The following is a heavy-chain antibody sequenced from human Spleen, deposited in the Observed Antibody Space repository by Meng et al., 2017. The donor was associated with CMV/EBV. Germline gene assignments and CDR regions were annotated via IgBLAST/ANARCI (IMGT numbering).Heavy chain of an antibody. V-gene: IGHV3-48*03. J-gene: IGHJ6*02. CDR2: ISSSGSTI. CDR3: ARVSGDRYQYYGMDV. CDR1: GFSFRNYE. D-gene: IGHD3-10*01. Sequence: GESLKISCAASGFSFRNYEMNWVRQAPGKGLEWISFISSSGSTIYYADSVKGRFTISRDNAKKSLYLQMNSLRAEDTAVYYCARVSGDRYQYYGMDVWGQGTTVTVSS.